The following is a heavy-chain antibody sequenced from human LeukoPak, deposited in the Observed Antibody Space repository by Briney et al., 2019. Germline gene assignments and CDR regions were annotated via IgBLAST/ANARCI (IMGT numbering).Heavy chain of an antibody. CDR3: ARVVPATSYYYYYYMDV. Sequence: ASVKVSCKASGYTFTSYYMHWVRQAPGQGLEWMGIINPSGGSTSYAQKFQGRVTMTRDTSTSTVYMELSSLRSEDTAVYYFARVVPATSYYYYYYMDVWGKGTTVTVSS. V-gene: IGHV1-46*01. CDR1: GYTFTSYY. D-gene: IGHD2-2*01. J-gene: IGHJ6*03. CDR2: INPSGGST.